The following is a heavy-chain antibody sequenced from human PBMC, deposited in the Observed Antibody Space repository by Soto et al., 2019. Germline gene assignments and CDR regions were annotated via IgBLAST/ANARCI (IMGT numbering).Heavy chain of an antibody. Sequence: EVQLVESGGGLVQPGRSLRLSCAASGFTFDDYAMHWVRQAPGKGLEWVSGISWNSGSIGYADSVKGRFTISRDNAKNSLYLQMNSLRAEDTALYYCAKDRRRHSSGGSCYLDYYYYMDVWGKGTTVTVSS. V-gene: IGHV3-9*01. CDR2: ISWNSGSI. J-gene: IGHJ6*03. CDR3: AKDRRRHSSGGSCYLDYYYYMDV. D-gene: IGHD2-15*01. CDR1: GFTFDDYA.